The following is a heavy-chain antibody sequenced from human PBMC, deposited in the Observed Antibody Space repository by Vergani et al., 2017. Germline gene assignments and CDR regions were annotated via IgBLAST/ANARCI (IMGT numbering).Heavy chain of an antibody. CDR2: ISGSGGST. J-gene: IGHJ4*02. D-gene: IGHD3-22*01. V-gene: IGHV3-23*01. CDR1: GFTFSSYA. CDR3: AKVTYYYDSSGESTKGYYFDY. Sequence: EVQLLESGGGLVQPGGSLRLSCAASGFTFSSYAMSWVRQAPGKGLEWVSAISGSGGSTYYADSVKGRFTISRDNSKNTLYLQMNSLRAEDTAVYYCAKVTYYYDSSGESTKGYYFDYWGQGTLVTVSS.